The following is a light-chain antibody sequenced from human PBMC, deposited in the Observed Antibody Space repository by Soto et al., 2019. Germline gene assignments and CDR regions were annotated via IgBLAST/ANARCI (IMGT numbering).Light chain of an antibody. Sequence: EIVMTQSPATLSVSPGERATLSCRASQTISSNLAWYQQKPGQAPRLLIHGASTRAAGVPARFSGSGSGTEFTLTITSLQSEDFAVYYCQQYHNWPPQYTFGQGTQLQIQ. CDR1: QTISSN. J-gene: IGKJ2*01. V-gene: IGKV3-15*01. CDR3: QQYHNWPPQYT. CDR2: GAS.